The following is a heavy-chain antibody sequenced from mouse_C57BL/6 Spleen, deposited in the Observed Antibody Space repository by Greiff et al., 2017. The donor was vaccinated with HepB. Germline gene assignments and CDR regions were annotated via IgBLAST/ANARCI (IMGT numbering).Heavy chain of an antibody. D-gene: IGHD6-2*01. CDR3: ARRESFDY. J-gene: IGHJ2*01. Sequence: VQGVESGPELVKPGASVKISCKASGYAFSSSWMNWVKQRPGKGLEWIGRIYPGDGDTNYNGKFKGKATLTADKSSSTAYMQLSSLTSEDSAVYFCARRESFDYWGQGTTLTVSS. CDR1: GYAFSSSW. V-gene: IGHV1-82*01. CDR2: IYPGDGDT.